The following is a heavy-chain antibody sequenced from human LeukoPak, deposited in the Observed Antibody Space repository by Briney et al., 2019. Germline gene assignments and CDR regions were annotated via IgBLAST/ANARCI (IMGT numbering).Heavy chain of an antibody. CDR2: INSDGSST. CDR1: GFTFSSYW. Sequence: GGSLRLFCAASGFTFSSYWMHWVRQAPGKGLVWVSRINSDGSSTSYADSVKGRFTISRDNAKNTLYLQMNSLRAEDTAVYYYASGWQQVGFDYWGQGTLVTVSS. J-gene: IGHJ4*02. V-gene: IGHV3-74*01. D-gene: IGHD6-13*01. CDR3: ASGWQQVGFDY.